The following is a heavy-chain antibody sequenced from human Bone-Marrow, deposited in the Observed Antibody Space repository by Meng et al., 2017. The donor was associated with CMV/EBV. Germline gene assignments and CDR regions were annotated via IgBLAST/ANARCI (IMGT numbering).Heavy chain of an antibody. CDR3: ARGYYDFWSGYTWYYVMDV. J-gene: IGHJ6*02. Sequence: SDTLSPTCTVSGGSISSNYWSWIRQPPGKGLEWIGYIYYSGSTNYNPSLKSRVTISVDTSKNQFSLKLSSVTAADTAVYYCARGYYDFWSGYTWYYVMDVWGQGTTVTVSS. CDR1: GGSISSNY. CDR2: IYYSGST. D-gene: IGHD3-3*01. V-gene: IGHV4-59*01.